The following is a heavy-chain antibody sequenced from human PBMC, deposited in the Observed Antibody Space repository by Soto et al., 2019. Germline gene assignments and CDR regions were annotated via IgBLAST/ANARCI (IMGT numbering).Heavy chain of an antibody. V-gene: IGHV4-28*01. CDR1: GYSISSSNW. Sequence: QVQLQESGPGLVKPSDTLSLTCAVSGYSISSSNWWGWIRQPPGKGLEWIGYIYYSGTTYYNPSLKGRVNMSVDTSKNQFSLKLTSVTAVDTAVYYCERREIQGPIDYWGQGTLVTVSS. J-gene: IGHJ4*02. CDR2: IYYSGTT. D-gene: IGHD1-26*01. CDR3: ERREIQGPIDY.